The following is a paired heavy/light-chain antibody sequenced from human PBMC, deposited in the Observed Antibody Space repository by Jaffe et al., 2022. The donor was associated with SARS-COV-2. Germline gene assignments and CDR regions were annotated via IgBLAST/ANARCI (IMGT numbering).Heavy chain of an antibody. V-gene: IGHV2-5*02. J-gene: IGHJ5*02. CDR3: ARRHRVAGHDWFDP. CDR1: GFSLSSSGVA. CDR2: IYWDDEK. Sequence: QITLKESGPTLVKPTQTLTLTCTFSGFSLSSSGVAVGWIRQPPGKALEWLAIIYWDDEKHYSPSLNSRLTITKDTSKNQVVLTMTNMDPVDTGTYYCARRHRVAGHDWFDPWGQGTLVTVSS. D-gene: IGHD6-19*01.
Light chain of an antibody. CDR2: DAS. CDR1: QSVSSY. V-gene: IGKV3-11*01. J-gene: IGKJ4*01. Sequence: EIVLTQSPATLSLSPGERATLSCRASQSVSSYLAWYQQKPGQAPRLLIYDASNRATGIPARFSGSGSGTDFTLTISSLEPEDFALYYCQQRDNWPLTFGGGTKVEIK. CDR3: QQRDNWPLT.